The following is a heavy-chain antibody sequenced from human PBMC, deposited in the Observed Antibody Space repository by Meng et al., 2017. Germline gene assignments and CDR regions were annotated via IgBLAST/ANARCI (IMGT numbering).Heavy chain of an antibody. J-gene: IGHJ4*02. V-gene: IGHV4-34*01. CDR2: INHSGST. Sequence: VAGLVQPSDTLSPTCAVYGGSFSGYYWSWIRQPPGKGLEWIGEINHSGSTNYNPSLKSRVTISVDTSKNQFSLKLSSVTAADTAVYYCASSGYSYGYRFDYWGQGTLVTVSS. CDR3: ASSGYSYGYRFDY. CDR1: GGSFSGYY. D-gene: IGHD5-18*01.